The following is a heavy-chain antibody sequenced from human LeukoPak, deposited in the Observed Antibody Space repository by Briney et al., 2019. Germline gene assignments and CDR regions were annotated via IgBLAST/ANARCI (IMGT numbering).Heavy chain of an antibody. D-gene: IGHD6-19*01. J-gene: IGHJ4*02. V-gene: IGHV3-7*01. CDR2: IKQDGSEK. Sequence: PGGSLRLSCAASGFTFSSYWMSWVRQAPGKGLEWVANIKQDGSEKYYVDSVKGRFTSSRDNAKNSLYLQMNSLRAEDTAVYYCARDRDSSGWYEGFDYWGQGTLVTVSS. CDR1: GFTFSSYW. CDR3: ARDRDSSGWYEGFDY.